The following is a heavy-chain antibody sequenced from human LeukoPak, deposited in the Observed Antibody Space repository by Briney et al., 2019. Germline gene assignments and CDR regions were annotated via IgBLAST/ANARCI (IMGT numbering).Heavy chain of an antibody. D-gene: IGHD6-13*01. Sequence: GGSLRLSCAASGFTFSSYAMHWVRQAPGKGLEWVAVISYDGSNKYYADSVKGRFTISRDNSKNTLYLQMNSLRAEDTAVYYCARDRSSIPDYWGQGTLVTVSS. J-gene: IGHJ4*02. CDR2: ISYDGSNK. V-gene: IGHV3-30-3*01. CDR1: GFTFSSYA. CDR3: ARDRSSIPDY.